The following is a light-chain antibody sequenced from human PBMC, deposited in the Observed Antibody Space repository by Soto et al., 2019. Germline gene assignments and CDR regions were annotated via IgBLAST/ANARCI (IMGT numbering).Light chain of an antibody. Sequence: QAVVTQEPSFSVSPGMTVTLTCGLSSGSVSTSYYPSWFQQTPGQAPRTLIHSTNTRSSGVPDRFSGSILGNKAALTITGAQADDESDYYCMLYMGKGIYVFGSGTKLTVL. CDR1: SGSVSTSYY. J-gene: IGLJ1*01. CDR3: MLYMGKGIYV. V-gene: IGLV8-61*01. CDR2: STN.